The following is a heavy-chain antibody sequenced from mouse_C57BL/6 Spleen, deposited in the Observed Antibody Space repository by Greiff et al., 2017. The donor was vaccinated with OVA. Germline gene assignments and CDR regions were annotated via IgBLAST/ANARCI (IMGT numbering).Heavy chain of an antibody. Sequence: VQLQQSGAELVRPGASVTLSCKASGYTFTDYEMHWVKQTPVHGLEWIGAIDPETGGTAYNQKFKGKAILTAVKSSSTAYMELRSLTSEDSAVYYCTRGEDYYGSSYWYFDVWGTGTTVTVSS. D-gene: IGHD1-1*01. CDR3: TRGEDYYGSSYWYFDV. CDR2: IDPETGGT. V-gene: IGHV1-15*01. J-gene: IGHJ1*03. CDR1: GYTFTDYE.